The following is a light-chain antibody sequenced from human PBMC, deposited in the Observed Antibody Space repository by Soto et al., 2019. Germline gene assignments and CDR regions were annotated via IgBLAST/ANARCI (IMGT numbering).Light chain of an antibody. CDR1: SSDVGGYNY. J-gene: IGLJ2*01. CDR2: EVS. V-gene: IGLV2-8*01. Sequence: QSALTQPPSASGSPGQSVTISCTGTSSDVGGYNYVSWYQQHPGKAPKLMIYEVSKRPSGVPERFSGSKSGNAASLTVSGLQAEDEADYYCISYAGSNNLVFGGGTKVTVL. CDR3: ISYAGSNNLV.